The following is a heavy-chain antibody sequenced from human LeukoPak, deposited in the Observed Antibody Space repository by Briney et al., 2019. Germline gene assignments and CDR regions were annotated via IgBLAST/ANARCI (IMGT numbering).Heavy chain of an antibody. CDR1: GFTFSSYA. Sequence: PGGSLRLSCAASGFTFSSYAMSWVRQAPGKGLEWVANIKQDGSEKYYVDSVKGRFTISRDNAKNSLYLQMNSLRAEDTAVYYCARDHYCSSTSCPPLVYYYGMDVWGQGTTVTVSS. CDR3: ARDHYCSSTSCPPLVYYYGMDV. CDR2: IKQDGSEK. D-gene: IGHD2-2*01. V-gene: IGHV3-7*01. J-gene: IGHJ6*01.